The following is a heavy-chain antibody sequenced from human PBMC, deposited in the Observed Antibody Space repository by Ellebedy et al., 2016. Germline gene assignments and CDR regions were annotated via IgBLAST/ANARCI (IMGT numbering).Heavy chain of an antibody. V-gene: IGHV3-33*01. CDR1: GFTFSSYG. CDR3: ARDRSRWVYGEWSAFDI. CDR2: IWYDGSNK. Sequence: GESLKISCAASGFTFSSYGMHWVRQAPGKGLEWVAVIWYDGSNKYYADSVKGRFTISRDNSKNTLYLQMNSLRAEDTAVYYCARDRSRWVYGEWSAFDIWGQGTMVTVSS. J-gene: IGHJ3*02. D-gene: IGHD2-8*01.